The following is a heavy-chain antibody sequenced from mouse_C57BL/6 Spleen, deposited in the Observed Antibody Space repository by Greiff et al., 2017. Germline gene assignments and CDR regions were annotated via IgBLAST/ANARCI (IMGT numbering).Heavy chain of an antibody. Sequence: EVQRVESGGGLVKPGGSLKLSCAASGFTFSDYGMHWVRQAPEKGLEWVAYISSGSSTIYYADTVKGRFTISRDNAKNTLFLQMTSLRSEDTAMYYCAREAYYSVYYYAMDYWGQGTSVTVSS. D-gene: IGHD2-12*01. CDR1: GFTFSDYG. CDR3: AREAYYSVYYYAMDY. J-gene: IGHJ4*01. V-gene: IGHV5-17*01. CDR2: ISSGSSTI.